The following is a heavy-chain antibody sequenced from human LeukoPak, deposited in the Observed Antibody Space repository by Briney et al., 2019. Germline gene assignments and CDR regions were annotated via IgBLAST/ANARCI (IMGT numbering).Heavy chain of an antibody. J-gene: IGHJ4*02. V-gene: IGHV1-69*04. CDR1: GGTFSSYA. D-gene: IGHD2-15*01. CDR2: IIPILGIA. CDR3: ARDDPNTSYCSGGSCYYDY. Sequence: GASVKVSCKASGGTFSSYAISWVRQAPGQGLEWMGRIIPILGIANYAQKFQGRVTITADKSTSTAYMELSSLRSEDTAVYYCARDDPNTSYCSGGSCYYDYWGQGTLVTVSS.